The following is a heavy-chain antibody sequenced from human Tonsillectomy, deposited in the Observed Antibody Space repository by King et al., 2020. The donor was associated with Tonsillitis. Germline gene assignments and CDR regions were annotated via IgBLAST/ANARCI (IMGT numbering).Heavy chain of an antibody. J-gene: IGHJ2*01. D-gene: IGHD6-6*01. CDR1: GDSISSYY. CDR3: ARPYSSSFWFFDL. V-gene: IGHV4-59*08. Sequence: QLQESGPGLVKPSETLSLTCTVSGDSISSYYWSWIRQPPGKGLEWIGFAHYSGSTNYNPSPKSRVTMSVDTSKNHFSLRLNSVTAADTAVYYCARPYSSSFWFFDLWGRGTLVTVSS. CDR2: AHYSGST.